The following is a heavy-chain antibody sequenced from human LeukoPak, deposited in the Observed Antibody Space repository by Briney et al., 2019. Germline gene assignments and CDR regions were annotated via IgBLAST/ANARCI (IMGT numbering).Heavy chain of an antibody. D-gene: IGHD3-10*01. J-gene: IGHJ4*02. V-gene: IGHV4-31*03. CDR2: IYYSGST. CDR1: GGSISSGGYY. Sequence: SQTLSLTCTVSGGSISSGGYYWSWIRQHPGKGLEWIGYIYYSGSTYYNPSLKSRVTISVDTSKNQFSLKLSSVTAADTAVYYCAREGGMRGSRFDYWGRGTLVTVSS. CDR3: AREGGMRGSRFDY.